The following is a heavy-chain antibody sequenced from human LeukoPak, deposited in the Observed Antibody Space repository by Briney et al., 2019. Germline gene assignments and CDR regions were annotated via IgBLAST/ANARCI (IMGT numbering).Heavy chain of an antibody. Sequence: SETLSLTCAVYGGSFSGYYWSWIRQPPGKGLDWIGEINHSGSTNYNPSLKSRVTISVDTSKNQFSLKLSSVTAADTAVYYCARDQRWLQLPFDYWGQGTLVTVSS. D-gene: IGHD5-24*01. CDR1: GGSFSGYY. CDR3: ARDQRWLQLPFDY. V-gene: IGHV4-34*01. CDR2: INHSGST. J-gene: IGHJ4*02.